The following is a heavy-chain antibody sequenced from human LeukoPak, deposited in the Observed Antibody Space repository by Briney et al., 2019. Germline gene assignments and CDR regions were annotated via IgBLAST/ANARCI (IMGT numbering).Heavy chain of an antibody. Sequence: RPGGSLRLSCAASGFTFSSYAMSWVRQAPGKGLEWVAVISYDGSNKYYADSVKGRFTISRDNSKNTLYLQMNSLRAEDTAVYYCASISTTRGFTWGQGTLVTVSS. J-gene: IGHJ5*02. V-gene: IGHV3-30-3*01. CDR3: ASISTTRGFT. CDR2: ISYDGSNK. D-gene: IGHD3-10*01. CDR1: GFTFSSYA.